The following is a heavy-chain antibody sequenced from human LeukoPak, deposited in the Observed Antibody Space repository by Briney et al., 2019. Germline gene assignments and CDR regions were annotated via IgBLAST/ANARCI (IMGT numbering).Heavy chain of an antibody. Sequence: SETLSLTCAVYGGSFSGYYWSWIRQPPGKGLEWIGEINHSGSTNYNPSLKSRVTISVDTSKNQFSLKLSSVTAADTAVYYCARGRDYDILTGYSRENWFDPWGQGTLVTVSP. CDR1: GGSFSGYY. CDR2: INHSGST. V-gene: IGHV4-34*01. D-gene: IGHD3-9*01. CDR3: ARGRDYDILTGYSRENWFDP. J-gene: IGHJ5*02.